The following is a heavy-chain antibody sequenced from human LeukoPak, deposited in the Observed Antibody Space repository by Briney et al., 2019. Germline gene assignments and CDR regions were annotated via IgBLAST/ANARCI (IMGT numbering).Heavy chain of an antibody. D-gene: IGHD3-10*01. J-gene: IGHJ4*02. CDR1: GGTFKTYS. CDR2: IVPMFGIA. CDR3: AREVAVHHPAFGD. Sequence: SVNDSCKSSGGTFKTYSISWVRQAPGQGLDWMGDIVPMFGIANYAQRFQGRVTMTADASTNTAYLELSSLTFEDTAVYYCAREVAVHHPAFGDWGQGTLVTVSS. V-gene: IGHV1-69*13.